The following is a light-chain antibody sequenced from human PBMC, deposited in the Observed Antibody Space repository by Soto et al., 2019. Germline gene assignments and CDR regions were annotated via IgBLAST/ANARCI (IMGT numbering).Light chain of an antibody. CDR1: QTISSC. Sequence: DIQMTQSPSTLSGSEGDRVTITCRASQTISSCLAWYQQKPGKAPKLLIYKASTLKSGVPSRFSGSGSGTEITLTISRMQPDDLATDCCEYYNSHPDSCGKGTRVDIK. J-gene: IGKJ1*01. CDR2: KAS. V-gene: IGKV1-5*03. CDR3: EYYNSHPDS.